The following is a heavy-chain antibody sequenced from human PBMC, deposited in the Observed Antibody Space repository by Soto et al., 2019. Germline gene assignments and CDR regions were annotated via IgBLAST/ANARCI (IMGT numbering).Heavy chain of an antibody. CDR3: ARGFSSSSRFDP. Sequence: PWGSLRLSCAASGFTFSTFTMNWVRQTPGKGLEWVSSISTNSRSIYYADSVKGRFTVSRDNAKNSLSLQMSSLTTEDTAVYYCARGFSSSSRFDPWGQGTLVTVSS. V-gene: IGHV3-21*01. CDR1: GFTFSTFT. D-gene: IGHD6-6*01. J-gene: IGHJ5*02. CDR2: ISTNSRSI.